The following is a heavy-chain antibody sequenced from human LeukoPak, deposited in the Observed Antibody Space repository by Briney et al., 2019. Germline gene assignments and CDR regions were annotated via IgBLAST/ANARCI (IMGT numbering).Heavy chain of an antibody. V-gene: IGHV1-2*02. CDR3: ARDFPSSGWDHPFDY. J-gene: IGHJ4*02. CDR1: GYTFTPYY. Sequence: GSSVKVSCKASGYTFTPYYMHWVGQAPGQGLEWMGWINPKSGGKNYAPKFQGRVTMTRDTSISTVYMELSRLRSADTAVYYCARDFPSSGWDHPFDYWGQGILVTVSS. D-gene: IGHD6-19*01. CDR2: INPKSGGK.